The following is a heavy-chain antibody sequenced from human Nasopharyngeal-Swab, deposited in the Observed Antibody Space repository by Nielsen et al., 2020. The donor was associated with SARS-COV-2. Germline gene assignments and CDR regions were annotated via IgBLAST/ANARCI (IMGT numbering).Heavy chain of an antibody. CDR2: ISYDGSNK. Sequence: GESLKISCAASGFTFSSYAMHWVRQAPGKGLEWVAVISYDGSNKYYADSAKGRFTISRDNSKNTLYLQMNSLRAEDTAVYYCARVPTVVRRGYSGYDYEGFDYWGQGTLVTVSS. J-gene: IGHJ4*02. D-gene: IGHD5-12*01. CDR3: ARVPTVVRRGYSGYDYEGFDY. V-gene: IGHV3-30-3*01. CDR1: GFTFSSYA.